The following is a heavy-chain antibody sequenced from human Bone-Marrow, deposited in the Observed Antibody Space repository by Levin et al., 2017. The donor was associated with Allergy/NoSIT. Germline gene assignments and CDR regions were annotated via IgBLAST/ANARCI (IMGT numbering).Heavy chain of an antibody. J-gene: IGHJ3*01. CDR1: GYNFASYW. D-gene: IGHD3-3*01. CDR3: ARQGDYRRGNSGYFSAFDV. Sequence: GGSLRLSCQGSGYNFASYWIGWVRQMPGKGLEWMGIIYPGDSDIRYSPSFQGQFIISADKSISSASLQWSSLKAEDTAIYYCARQGDYRRGNSGYFSAFDVWGQGTMVTVSS. CDR2: IYPGDSDI. V-gene: IGHV5-51*01.